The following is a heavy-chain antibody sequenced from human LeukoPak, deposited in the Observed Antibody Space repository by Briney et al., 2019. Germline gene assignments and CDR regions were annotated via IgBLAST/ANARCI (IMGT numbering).Heavy chain of an antibody. D-gene: IGHD6-13*01. CDR1: GFTFSSYA. J-gene: IGHJ4*02. V-gene: IGHV3-23*01. CDR2: ISGSGGST. CDR3: AKDRGIAAAGGGYYFDY. Sequence: GGSLRLSCAASGFTFSSYAMSWVRQAPGKGLGWVSAISGSGGSTYYADSVKGRFTISRDNSKNTLYLQMNSLRAEDTAVYYCAKDRGIAAAGGGYYFDYWGQGTLVTVSS.